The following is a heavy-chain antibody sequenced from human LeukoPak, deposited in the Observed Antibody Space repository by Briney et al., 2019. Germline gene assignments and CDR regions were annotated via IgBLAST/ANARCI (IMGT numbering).Heavy chain of an antibody. D-gene: IGHD3-9*01. CDR2: INPSGGST. J-gene: IGHJ4*02. Sequence: GASVKVSCKASGYTFTSYYMHWVRQAPGQGLEWMGIINPSGGSTNYAQKFQGRVTMTRDTSTSTVYMELSSLRSEDTAVYYCAREDYDILTGYRAPSFDYWGQGTLVTVSS. CDR3: AREDYDILTGYRAPSFDY. V-gene: IGHV1-46*01. CDR1: GYTFTSYY.